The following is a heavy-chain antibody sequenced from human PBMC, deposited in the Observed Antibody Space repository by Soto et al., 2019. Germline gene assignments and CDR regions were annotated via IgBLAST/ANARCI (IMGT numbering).Heavy chain of an antibody. CDR1: GGSFSGYY. CDR3: ATHQGYYGSGTYCFDY. Sequence: SETLSLTCAVYGGSFSGYYWTWIRQPPGTGLEWIGEINHSGSANYNPSLKSRVTISVDTSKNQFSLKLSSVTAADAAMYYCATHQGYYGSGTYCFDYWGQGALVTVSS. J-gene: IGHJ4*02. CDR2: INHSGSA. V-gene: IGHV4-34*01. D-gene: IGHD3-10*01.